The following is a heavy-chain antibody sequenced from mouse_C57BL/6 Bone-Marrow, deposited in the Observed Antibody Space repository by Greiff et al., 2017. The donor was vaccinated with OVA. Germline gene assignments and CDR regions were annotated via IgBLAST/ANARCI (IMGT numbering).Heavy chain of an antibody. CDR1: GFTFTSYW. D-gene: IGHD1-1*01. V-gene: IGHV1-55*01. CDR3: VVLIYGWFAY. J-gene: IGHJ3*01. CDR2: IYPGSGST. Sequence: QVQLQQPGAELVKPGASVKMSCKASGFTFTSYWITWVKQRPGQGLEWIGDIYPGSGSTNYHEKFQSKATLTVDTSSSTAYLQLSSLTAEDSAVYYWVVLIYGWFAYWCRGALVTVAA.